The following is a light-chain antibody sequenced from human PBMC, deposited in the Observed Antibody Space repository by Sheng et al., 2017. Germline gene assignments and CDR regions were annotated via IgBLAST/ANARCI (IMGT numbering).Light chain of an antibody. CDR3: QQYNNWIFT. J-gene: IGKJ3*01. CDR1: QSVGNK. Sequence: EKVMTQSPATLSVSPGERATLSCRASQSVGNKLAWYQQKPGQPPRLLMYGASARATGIPARFIASGSGTEFTLTISSLQSEDFAVYYCQQYNNWIFTFGPGTKVDIK. CDR2: GAS. V-gene: IGKV3-15*01.